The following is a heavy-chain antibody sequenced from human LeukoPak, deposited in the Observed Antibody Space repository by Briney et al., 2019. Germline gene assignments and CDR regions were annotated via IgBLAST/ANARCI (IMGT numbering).Heavy chain of an antibody. D-gene: IGHD2-15*01. J-gene: IGHJ5*02. CDR2: ISAYNGNT. Sequence: ASVKVSCKASGYTFTGYYMHWVRQAPGQGLEWMGWISAYNGNTNYAQKLQGRVTMTTDTSTSTAYMELRSLRSDDTAVYYCARSRVVVVSPWFDPWGQGTLVTVSS. V-gene: IGHV1-18*04. CDR3: ARSRVVVVSPWFDP. CDR1: GYTFTGYY.